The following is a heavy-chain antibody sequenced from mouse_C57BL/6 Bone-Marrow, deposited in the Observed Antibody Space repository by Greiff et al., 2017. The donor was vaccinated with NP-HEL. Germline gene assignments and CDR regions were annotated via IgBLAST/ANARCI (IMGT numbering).Heavy chain of an antibody. J-gene: IGHJ3*01. Sequence: QVHVKQSGAELARPGASVKLSCKASGYTFTSYGISWVKQRTGQGLEWIGEIYPRSGNTYYNEKFKGKATLTADKSSSTAYMELRSLTSEDSAVDFCARSRLYYGNYVGFACWGQGTLVTVAA. CDR3: ARSRLYYGNYVGFAC. CDR2: IYPRSGNT. V-gene: IGHV1-81*01. D-gene: IGHD2-1*01. CDR1: GYTFTSYG.